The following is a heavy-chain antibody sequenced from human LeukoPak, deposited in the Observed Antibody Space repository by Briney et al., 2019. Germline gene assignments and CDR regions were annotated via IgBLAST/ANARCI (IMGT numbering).Heavy chain of an antibody. J-gene: IGHJ4*02. D-gene: IGHD3-3*01. Sequence: PSETLSLTCTVSGGSISSYYWSWIRQPPGKGLEWIGYIYYSGSTNYNPSLKSRVTISVDTSKNQFSLKLSSVTAADTAVYYCARAITIFGVVISAGNFDYWGQGTLVTVSS. CDR2: IYYSGST. V-gene: IGHV4-59*08. CDR1: GGSISSYY. CDR3: ARAITIFGVVISAGNFDY.